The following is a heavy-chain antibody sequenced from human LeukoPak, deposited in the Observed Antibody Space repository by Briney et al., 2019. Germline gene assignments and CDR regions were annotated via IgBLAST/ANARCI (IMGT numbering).Heavy chain of an antibody. CDR3: AGMNYGRLFQH. CDR2: IYYSGST. D-gene: IGHD3-10*01. Sequence: KPSETLSLTCTVSGGSISSYYWSWIWQPPGKGLEWTGYIYYSGSTNYNPSLKSRVTISVDTSKNQFSLKLSSVTAADTAVYYCAGMNYGRLFQHWGQGTLVTVSS. CDR1: GGSISSYY. V-gene: IGHV4-59*08. J-gene: IGHJ1*01.